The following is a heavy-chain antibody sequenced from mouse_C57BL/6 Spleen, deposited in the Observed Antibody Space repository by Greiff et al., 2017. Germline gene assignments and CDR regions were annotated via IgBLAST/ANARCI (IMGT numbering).Heavy chain of an antibody. V-gene: IGHV1-18*01. CDR1: GYTFTDYN. Sequence: VQLQQSGPELVKPGASVKIPCKASGYTFTDYNMDWVKQSHGKSLEWIGDINPNNGGTIYNQKFKGKATLTVDKSSSTAYMELRSLTSEDTAVYYCARDPHLPGYYAMDYWGQGTSVTVSS. CDR3: ARDPHLPGYYAMDY. J-gene: IGHJ4*01. D-gene: IGHD4-1*01. CDR2: INPNNGGT.